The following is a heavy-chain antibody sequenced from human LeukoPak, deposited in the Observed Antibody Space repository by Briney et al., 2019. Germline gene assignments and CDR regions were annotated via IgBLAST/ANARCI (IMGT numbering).Heavy chain of an antibody. CDR1: GGSISSYY. D-gene: IGHD5-18*01. J-gene: IGHJ4*02. CDR2: IYYSGST. CDR3: ARDPGYSYGYDY. Sequence: SETLSLTCTVSGGSISSYYWSWIRQPPGKGLEYIGYIYYSGSTNYNPSLKSRVTISVDTSKNQFSLKLSSVTAADTAVYYCARDPGYSYGYDYWGQGTLVTVSS. V-gene: IGHV4-59*01.